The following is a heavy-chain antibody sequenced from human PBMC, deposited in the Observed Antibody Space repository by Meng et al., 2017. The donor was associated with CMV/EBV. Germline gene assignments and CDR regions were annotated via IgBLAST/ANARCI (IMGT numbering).Heavy chain of an antibody. J-gene: IGHJ2*01. CDR3: ATYIGNYINWYFDL. D-gene: IGHD1-7*01. CDR2: INPNSGGT. V-gene: IGHV1-2*02. Sequence: VDVVESGAGEKKPGASVKVPCKASGYTFTGYYMHWVRQAPGQGLEWMGWINPNSGGTNYAQKFQGRVTMTRDTSISTAYMELSRLRSDDTAVYYCATYIGNYINWYFDLWGRGTLVTVSS. CDR1: GYTFTGYY.